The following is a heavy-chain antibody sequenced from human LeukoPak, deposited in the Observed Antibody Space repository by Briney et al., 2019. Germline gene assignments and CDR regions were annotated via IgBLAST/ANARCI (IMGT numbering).Heavy chain of an antibody. CDR2: IIPIFGTA. J-gene: IGHJ6*03. CDR1: GGTFSSYA. CDR3: ASAAAGSQGDYYYYMDV. V-gene: IGHV1-69*05. Sequence: ASVEVSCKASGGTFSSYAISWVRQAPGQGLEWMGGIIPIFGTANYAQKFQGRVTITTDESTSTAYMELSSLRSEDTAVYYCASAAAGSQGDYYYYMDVWGKGTTVTVSS. D-gene: IGHD6-13*01.